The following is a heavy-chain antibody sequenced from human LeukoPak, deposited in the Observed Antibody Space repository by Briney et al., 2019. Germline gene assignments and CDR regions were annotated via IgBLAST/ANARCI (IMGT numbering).Heavy chain of an antibody. J-gene: IGHJ4*02. Sequence: GGSLRLSCAASGFTFSSCSMNWVRQAPGKGLEWVSSISSSSSYIYYADSVKGRFTISRDNAKNSLYLQMNSLRAEDTAVYYCARTSGFYDSSGYIFDYWGQGTLVTVSS. CDR2: ISSSSSYI. D-gene: IGHD3-22*01. CDR1: GFTFSSCS. V-gene: IGHV3-21*01. CDR3: ARTSGFYDSSGYIFDY.